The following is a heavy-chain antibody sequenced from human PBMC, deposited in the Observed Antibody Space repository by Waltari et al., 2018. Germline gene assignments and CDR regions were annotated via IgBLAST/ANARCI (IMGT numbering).Heavy chain of an antibody. CDR3: AIVQGWPTIPDY. D-gene: IGHD2-15*01. V-gene: IGHV3-53*01. J-gene: IGHJ4*02. Sequence: EVQLVESGGGLIQPGGSLRLSCAATGFTVSSDYMSWVRQAPGKGLEWISVIHSGGTTYDSDSVKGRFTISRDNSKTTLYLQMNSLRAEDTAVYYCAIVQGWPTIPDYWGQGTLVTVSS. CDR2: IHSGGTT. CDR1: GFTVSSDY.